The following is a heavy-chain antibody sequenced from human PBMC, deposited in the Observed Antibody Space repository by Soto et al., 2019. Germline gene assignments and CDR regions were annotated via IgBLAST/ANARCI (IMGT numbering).Heavy chain of an antibody. Sequence: QVQLQESGPGLVKPSQTLSLTCTVSGGSISSGDYYWSWIRQPPGKGLEWIGYIYYSGSTYYNPSLKSRVTISVDTSKNQFSLKLSSVTAADTAVYYCARDSPWYCGGDCYPYWGQGTLVTVSS. CDR2: IYYSGST. J-gene: IGHJ4*02. V-gene: IGHV4-30-4*01. D-gene: IGHD2-21*02. CDR1: GGSISSGDYY. CDR3: ARDSPWYCGGDCYPY.